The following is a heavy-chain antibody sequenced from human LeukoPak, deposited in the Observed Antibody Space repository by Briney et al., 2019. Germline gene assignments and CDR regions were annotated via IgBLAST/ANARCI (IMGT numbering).Heavy chain of an antibody. Sequence: QPGRSLRLSCAASGFTFSSYGMHWVRQAPGKGLEWVAVISYDGSNKYYADSEKGRFTISRDNSKNTLYLQMNSLRAEDTAVYYCAKDCSGGSCYSPFDYWGQGTLVTVSS. CDR2: ISYDGSNK. V-gene: IGHV3-30*18. D-gene: IGHD2-15*01. CDR3: AKDCSGGSCYSPFDY. J-gene: IGHJ4*02. CDR1: GFTFSSYG.